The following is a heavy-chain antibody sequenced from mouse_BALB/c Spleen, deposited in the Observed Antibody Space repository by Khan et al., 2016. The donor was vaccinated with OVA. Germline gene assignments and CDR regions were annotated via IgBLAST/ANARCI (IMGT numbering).Heavy chain of an antibody. CDR2: INPSNDYT. Sequence: QVQLQQSGAELARPGASEKMSCKASGYTFTSYTMHWVKQRPGQGLEWIGYINPSNDYTNYNQKFKDKATLTADKSSSTAYMQLSSLTSEDSAVYYCTRERPYYGNYGAWFAYWGQGTRVTVSA. V-gene: IGHV1-4*01. J-gene: IGHJ3*01. D-gene: IGHD2-10*01. CDR3: TRERPYYGNYGAWFAY. CDR1: GYTFTSYT.